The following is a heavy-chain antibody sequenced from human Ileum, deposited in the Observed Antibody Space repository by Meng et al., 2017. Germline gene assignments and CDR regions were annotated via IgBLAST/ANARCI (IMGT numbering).Heavy chain of an antibody. J-gene: IGHJ6*02. CDR2: IIPIFGTA. Sequence: SVKVSCKASGGTFSSYAISWVRQAPGQGLEWMGGIIPIFGTANYAQKFQGRVTITADKSTSTAYMELSSLRSEDTAVYYCARVVAGGEGPYYYYYGMDVWGQGTTVTVSS. D-gene: IGHD6-19*01. CDR1: GGTFSSYA. CDR3: ARVVAGGEGPYYYYYGMDV. V-gene: IGHV1-69*06.